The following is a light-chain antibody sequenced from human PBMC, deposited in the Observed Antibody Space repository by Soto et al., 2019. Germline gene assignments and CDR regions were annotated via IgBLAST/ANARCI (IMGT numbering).Light chain of an antibody. Sequence: QSVLTXPASVSGSPGQSITISCTGTSSDVGGYNYVSWYQQHPGKAPKLMIYDVSNRPSGVSNRFSGSKSGNTASLTISGLQAEDEADYYCSSYTSSSTLVFGTGTKVTGL. CDR3: SSYTSSSTLV. V-gene: IGLV2-14*01. CDR1: SSDVGGYNY. J-gene: IGLJ1*01. CDR2: DVS.